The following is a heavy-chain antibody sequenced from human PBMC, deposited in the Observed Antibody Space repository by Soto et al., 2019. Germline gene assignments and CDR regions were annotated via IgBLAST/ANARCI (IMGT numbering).Heavy chain of an antibody. V-gene: IGHV1-18*01. CDR2: ISAYNGNT. CDR3: ARDLTTGTTSDAFDI. J-gene: IGHJ3*02. CDR1: GYTFTSYG. D-gene: IGHD1-7*01. Sequence: ASVKVSCKASGYTFTSYGISWVRQAPGQGLEWMGWISAYNGNTNYAQKLQGRVTMTTDTSTSTAYMELRSLRSDDTAVYYCARDLTTGTTSDAFDIWGQGTMVTVSS.